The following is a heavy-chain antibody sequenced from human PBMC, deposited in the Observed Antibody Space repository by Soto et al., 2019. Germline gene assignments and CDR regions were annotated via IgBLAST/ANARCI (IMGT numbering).Heavy chain of an antibody. CDR1: GFTFSSYW. D-gene: IGHD3-22*01. V-gene: IGHV3-74*01. J-gene: IGHJ4*03. Sequence: SVGSLRLSCAASGFTFSSYWMHWVRQAPGKGLVWVSRISSDGSSTSYADSVKGRFTISRDNAKNTLYLQMNSLRAEDTAVYYCAIRASYYDSSGYFDYWGQGTMVT. CDR3: AIRASYYDSSGYFDY. CDR2: ISSDGSST.